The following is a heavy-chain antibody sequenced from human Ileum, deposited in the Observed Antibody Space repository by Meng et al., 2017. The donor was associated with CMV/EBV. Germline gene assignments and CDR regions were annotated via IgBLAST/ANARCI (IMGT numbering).Heavy chain of an antibody. CDR2: INHSGST. CDR1: GGSFSGYY. J-gene: IGHJ4*02. Sequence: SETLSLTCTVYGGSFSGYYWTWIRQPPGKGLEWIGEINHSGSTKYNPSLKSPVTISVDTSKSQFSLKLSSVTAANTAVFYCARNRASGAKEYWGQGTLVTVSS. CDR3: ARNRASGAKEY. D-gene: IGHD1-26*01. V-gene: IGHV4-34*01.